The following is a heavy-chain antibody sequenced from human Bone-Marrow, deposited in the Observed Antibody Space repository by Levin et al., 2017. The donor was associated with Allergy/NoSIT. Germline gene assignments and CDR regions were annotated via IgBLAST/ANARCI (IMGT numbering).Heavy chain of an antibody. Sequence: PGGSLRLSCAASGFTFSSCAMSWVRQAPGKGLEWLSGINGIGTLTFYADSVRGRFTISRDNSKNTLYLQMSSLRAEDAAIYYCAKEIPSRSAYEFDSWGQGTLVTVSS. CDR3: AKEIPSRSAYEFDS. V-gene: IGHV3-23*01. D-gene: IGHD5-12*01. CDR2: INGIGTLT. J-gene: IGHJ4*02. CDR1: GFTFSSCA.